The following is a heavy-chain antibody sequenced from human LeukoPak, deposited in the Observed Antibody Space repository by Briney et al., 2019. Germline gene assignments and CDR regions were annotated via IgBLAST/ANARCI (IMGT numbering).Heavy chain of an antibody. J-gene: IGHJ4*02. Sequence: PSQSLSLTCTVSGGSVSSGSYYWSWTRQPPGKGLEWIRYISYSGSTNYNPSLKSRVTISVDTSKNQFSLKLSSVTAADTAVYYCARGEFSYALFDYWGQGTLVTVSS. CDR1: GGSVSSGSYY. CDR3: ARGEFSYALFDY. D-gene: IGHD2-2*01. CDR2: ISYSGST. V-gene: IGHV4-61*01.